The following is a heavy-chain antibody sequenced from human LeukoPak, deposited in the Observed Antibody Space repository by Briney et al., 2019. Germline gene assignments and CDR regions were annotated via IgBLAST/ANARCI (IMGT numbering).Heavy chain of an antibody. CDR1: GFTFSSHE. J-gene: IGHJ4*02. CDR2: ISSSGSTI. V-gene: IGHV3-48*03. Sequence: PGGSLRLSCATSGFTFSSHEMNWVRQAPGKGLEWVSYISSSGSTIYYADSVKGRFTISRDNAKNSLYLQMNSLRAEDTAVYYCARTLRDGYNPAFDYWGQGTLVTVSS. D-gene: IGHD5-24*01. CDR3: ARTLRDGYNPAFDY.